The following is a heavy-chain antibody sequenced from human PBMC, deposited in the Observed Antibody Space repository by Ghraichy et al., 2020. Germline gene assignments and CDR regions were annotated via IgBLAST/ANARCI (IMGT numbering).Heavy chain of an antibody. J-gene: IGHJ6*02. CDR1: GGSFSGYY. V-gene: IGHV4-34*01. Sequence: SETLSLTCAVYGGSFSGYYWSWIRQPPGKGLEWIGEINHSGSTNYNPSLKSRVTISVDTSKNQFSLKLSSVTAADTAVYYCASGARGGGYSGPERGYYYYGMDVWGQGTTVTVSS. CDR3: ASGARGGGYSGPERGYYYYGMDV. CDR2: INHSGST. D-gene: IGHD5-12*01.